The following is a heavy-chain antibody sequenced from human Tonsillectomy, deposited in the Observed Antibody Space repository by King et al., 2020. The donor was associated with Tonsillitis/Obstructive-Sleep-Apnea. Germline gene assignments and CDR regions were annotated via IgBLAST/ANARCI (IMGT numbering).Heavy chain of an antibody. D-gene: IGHD6-13*01. V-gene: IGHV3-30*03. Sequence: VQLVESGGGVVQPGRSLRLSCAASGFTLSRSGIHWVRQGPGKGLEWVAVISSDGKNKYYADSVKGRFTISKDNSKNTLYLQMNSLRTEDTAVYYCATDRSYSWSFDYWGQGTLVTVSS. CDR2: ISSDGKNK. J-gene: IGHJ4*02. CDR3: ATDRSYSWSFDY. CDR1: GFTLSRSG.